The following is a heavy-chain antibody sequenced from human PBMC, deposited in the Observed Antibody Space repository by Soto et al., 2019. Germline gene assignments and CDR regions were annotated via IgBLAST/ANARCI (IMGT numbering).Heavy chain of an antibody. CDR1: GGSISSYY. CDR2: IYYSGST. J-gene: IGHJ3*02. Sequence: QVQLQESGPGLVKPSETLSLTCTVSGGSISSYYWSWIRQPPGKGLEWIGYIYYSGSTNYNPSLKSRVNISVDTYKNQFSLKLSSVTAADTAVYYCARDLVGYSSGWYSGAFDIWGQGTMVTVSS. D-gene: IGHD6-19*01. CDR3: ARDLVGYSSGWYSGAFDI. V-gene: IGHV4-59*01.